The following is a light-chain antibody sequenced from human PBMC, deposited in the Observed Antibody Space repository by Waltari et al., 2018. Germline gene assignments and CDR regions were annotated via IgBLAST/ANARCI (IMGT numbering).Light chain of an antibody. V-gene: IGKV1-27*01. CDR1: HDITNY. J-gene: IGKJ1*01. Sequence: DIQMTQSPSSLSASIGDRVTITCRASHDITNYLAWFQQKPGKVPMLLIYAASTLESGVPSRFSGSRSGTLFTLTINGLQPEDVATYYCQKYNNSPWTFGPGTRVDIK. CDR3: QKYNNSPWT. CDR2: AAS.